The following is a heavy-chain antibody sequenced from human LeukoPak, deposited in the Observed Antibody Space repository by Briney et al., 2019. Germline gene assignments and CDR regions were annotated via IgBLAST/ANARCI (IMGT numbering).Heavy chain of an antibody. CDR1: GFTFSSYS. J-gene: IGHJ4*02. CDR2: ISSSSSYI. D-gene: IGHD6-13*01. Sequence: GGPLRLSCAASGFTFSSYSMNWVRQAPGKGLEWVSSISSSSSYIYYADSVKGRFTISRDNAKNSLYLQMNSLRAEDTAVYYCARDIDPSSSWSPTIDYWGQGTLVTVSS. V-gene: IGHV3-21*01. CDR3: ARDIDPSSSWSPTIDY.